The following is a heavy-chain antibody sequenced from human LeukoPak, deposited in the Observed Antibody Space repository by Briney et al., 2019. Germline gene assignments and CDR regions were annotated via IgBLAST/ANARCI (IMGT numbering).Heavy chain of an antibody. D-gene: IGHD6-13*01. CDR2: INPNSDGT. V-gene: IGHV1-2*02. Sequence: ASVKVSCKXFGYTFTGYYLHWVRQAPGQGLEWMGWINPNSDGTNYAQKFQGRVTMTRDTSITTAYMELSRLTSDDTAIYYCARASAGIAGAWFDPWGQGTLVTVSS. CDR3: ARASAGIAGAWFDP. J-gene: IGHJ5*02. CDR1: GYTFTGYY.